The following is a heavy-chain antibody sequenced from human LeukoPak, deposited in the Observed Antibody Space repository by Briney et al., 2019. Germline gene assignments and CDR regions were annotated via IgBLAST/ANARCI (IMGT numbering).Heavy chain of an antibody. CDR3: ASTTMVRGRYYYYYMDV. CDR1: GGTFSSYA. Sequence: SVKVSCKASGGTFSSYAISWVRQAPGQGLEWMGGIIPIFGTANYAQKFQGRVTITADEPTSTAYMELSSLRSEDTAVYYCASTTMVRGRYYYYYMDVWGKGTTVTISS. J-gene: IGHJ6*03. D-gene: IGHD3-10*01. V-gene: IGHV1-69*13. CDR2: IIPIFGTA.